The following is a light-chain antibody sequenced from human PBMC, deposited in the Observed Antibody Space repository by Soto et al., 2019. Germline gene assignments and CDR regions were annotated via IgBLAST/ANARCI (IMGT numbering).Light chain of an antibody. J-gene: IGLJ1*01. CDR2: DVS. CDR3: SSYTSSSPYV. Sequence: QSALTQPASVSGSPGQSTTISCTGTSSEVGGYNYVSWYQQHPGKAPKLMIYDVSYRPSGVSNRFSGSKSGNTASLIISGLQAEDEADYYCSSYTSSSPYVFGTGTKVTVL. CDR1: SSEVGGYNY. V-gene: IGLV2-14*01.